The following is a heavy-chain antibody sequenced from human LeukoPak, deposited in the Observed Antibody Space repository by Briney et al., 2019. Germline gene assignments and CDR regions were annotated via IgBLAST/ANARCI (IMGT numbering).Heavy chain of an antibody. CDR1: GGSISSSDW. J-gene: IGHJ4*02. Sequence: PSETLSLTCAVSGGSISSSDWWSWVRQPPGKGLEWIGEIYHSGSTNYIPSLKNRVTISIDKSKNQFSLELSSVTAADTAVYYCAGGSGYAFEYWGQGTLVTVSS. D-gene: IGHD5-12*01. V-gene: IGHV4-4*02. CDR3: AGGSGYAFEY. CDR2: IYHSGST.